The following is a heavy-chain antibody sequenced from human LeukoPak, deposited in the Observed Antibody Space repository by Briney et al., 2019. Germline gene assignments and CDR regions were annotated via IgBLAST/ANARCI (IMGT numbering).Heavy chain of an antibody. CDR1: GFIFSIYG. Sequence: GGSLRLSCVAPGFIFSIYGMHWVRQAPGKGLEWVAFTRSDGSDKYYTGSVKGRFTISRDNSRNTLYLQMNSLRAEDTAVYYCGKRDSASDYWGQGTLVTVSS. J-gene: IGHJ4*02. D-gene: IGHD1-26*01. CDR2: TRSDGSDK. CDR3: GKRDSASDY. V-gene: IGHV3-30*02.